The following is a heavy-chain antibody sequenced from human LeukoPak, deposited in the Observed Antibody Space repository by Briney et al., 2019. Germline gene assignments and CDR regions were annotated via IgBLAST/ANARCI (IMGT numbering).Heavy chain of an antibody. CDR1: GFTFSSYS. V-gene: IGHV3-7*01. CDR3: ARDTLGEGEDANYAVYYFDY. Sequence: PGGSLRLSCAASGFTFSSYSMNWVRQAPGKGLEWVANTKQDGNEKYYADSVKGRFTISRDNGKNSLDLQMNSLRADDTAFYYCARDTLGEGEDANYAVYYFDYWGQGTVVTVSS. J-gene: IGHJ4*02. D-gene: IGHD4/OR15-4a*01. CDR2: TKQDGNEK.